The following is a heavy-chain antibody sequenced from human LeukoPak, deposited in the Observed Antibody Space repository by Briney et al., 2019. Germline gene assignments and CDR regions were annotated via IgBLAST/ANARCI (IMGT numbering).Heavy chain of an antibody. V-gene: IGHV4-30-2*01. D-gene: IGHD3-10*02. CDR3: ARGLSGVDY. J-gene: IGHJ4*02. CDR2: IYHSGST. CDR1: GGSISSGGYS. Sequence: SETLSLTCAVSGGSISSGGYSWSWIRQPPGKGLEWVGYIYHSGSTYYNPSLKSRVTISVDTSKNQFSLKLSSVTAADTAVYYCARGLSGVDYWGQGTLVTVSS.